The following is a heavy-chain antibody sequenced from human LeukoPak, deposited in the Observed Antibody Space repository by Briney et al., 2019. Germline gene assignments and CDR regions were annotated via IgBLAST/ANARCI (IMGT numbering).Heavy chain of an antibody. D-gene: IGHD6-6*01. Sequence: SETLSLTCTVSGGSISSYYWSWIRQPPGKGLEWIGYIYYSGSTNYNPSFKSRVTISVDTSKNQFSQKLSSVTAAETAVYYCARTTIAARRYMDVWGKGTTVTVSS. J-gene: IGHJ6*03. V-gene: IGHV4-59*01. CDR3: ARTTIAARRYMDV. CDR2: IYYSGST. CDR1: GGSISSYY.